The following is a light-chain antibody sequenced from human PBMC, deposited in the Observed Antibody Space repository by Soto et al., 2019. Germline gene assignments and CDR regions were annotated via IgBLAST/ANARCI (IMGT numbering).Light chain of an antibody. V-gene: IGKV1-39*01. CDR1: QSISSY. CDR3: QQSYSTPPV. Sequence: DIQMTQSPSSLSASVGDRVTITCRASQSISSYLNWYQQKPGKAPKLLIYAASSLQSGVPSRFSGSGSGTDFTLTISSLKPEDFAPYYCQQSYSTPPVFGPGTKVDIK. J-gene: IGKJ3*01. CDR2: AAS.